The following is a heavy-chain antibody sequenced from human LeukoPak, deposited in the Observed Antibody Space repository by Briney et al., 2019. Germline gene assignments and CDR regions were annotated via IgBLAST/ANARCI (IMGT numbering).Heavy chain of an antibody. CDR3: AKRVVVGATSPYSDFQD. V-gene: IGHV3-23*01. J-gene: IGHJ1*01. CDR1: GFTFSSFA. Sequence: GGSLRLSCVASGFTFSSFAMAWVRQAPGKGLEWVSAISGSGVTTHYAGSVKGRFSISRDNSKNTLYLQMNSLRAEDTALYYCAKRVVVGATSPYSDFQDWGQGTLVTVSS. CDR2: ISGSGVTT. D-gene: IGHD1-26*01.